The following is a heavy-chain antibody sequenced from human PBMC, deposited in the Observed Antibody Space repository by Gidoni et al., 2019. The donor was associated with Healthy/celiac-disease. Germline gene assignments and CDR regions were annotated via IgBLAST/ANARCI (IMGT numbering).Heavy chain of an antibody. Sequence: EVQLVESGGGLVKPGGSLRLSCAASGFTFSNAWMSWVRQAPGKGLEWVGRIKSKTDGGTTDYAAPVKGRFTISRDDSNNNLYLQINTLKTEATAVYYCTTDDLEWLLPYYFDYWGQGTLVTVSA. CDR3: TTDDLEWLLPYYFDY. V-gene: IGHV3-15*01. D-gene: IGHD3-3*01. J-gene: IGHJ4*02. CDR2: IKSKTDGGTT. CDR1: GFTFSNAW.